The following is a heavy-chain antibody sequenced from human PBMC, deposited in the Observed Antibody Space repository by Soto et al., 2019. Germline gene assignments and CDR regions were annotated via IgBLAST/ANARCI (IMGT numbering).Heavy chain of an antibody. Sequence: ASVKVSCTDSGYTFTAYSRHWIRRAPGQGLEWMGWIKAGGGDTGYSQRFQGRFTISRDNSKNTLYLQMNSLGAEDTAVYYCARDSSGYYSVNYGMDVWGQGTTVTVSS. CDR3: ARDSSGYYSVNYGMDV. D-gene: IGHD3-22*01. V-gene: IGHV1-3*01. CDR2: IKAGGGDT. J-gene: IGHJ6*02. CDR1: GYTFTAYS.